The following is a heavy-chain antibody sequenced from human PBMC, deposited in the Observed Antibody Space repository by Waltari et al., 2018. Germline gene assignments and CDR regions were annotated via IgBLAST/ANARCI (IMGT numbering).Heavy chain of an antibody. V-gene: IGHV3-23*03. Sequence: EVQLLESGGGLVQPGGSLRLSCAASGFTFSSYALSWVRQAPGKGLEWVSVIYSGGSSTYYADSVKGRFTISRDNSKNTLYLQMNSLRAEDTAVYYCAKGRYSSSYYFDYWGQGTLVTVSS. CDR3: AKGRYSSSYYFDY. CDR2: IYSGGSST. J-gene: IGHJ4*02. D-gene: IGHD6-6*01. CDR1: GFTFSSYA.